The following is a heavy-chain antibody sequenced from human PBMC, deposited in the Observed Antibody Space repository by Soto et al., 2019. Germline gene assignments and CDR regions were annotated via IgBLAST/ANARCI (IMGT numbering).Heavy chain of an antibody. V-gene: IGHV3-21*01. CDR3: AGSGSTVTSDVDY. CDR1: GFTFSSYS. Sequence: EVQLVESGGGLVKPGGSLRLSCAASGFTFSSYSMNWVRQAPGKGLEWVSSISSSSSYIYYADSVKGRFTISRDNAKHSLYLQMNSLRAEDTAVYYCAGSGSTVTSDVDYWGQGTLVTVSS. J-gene: IGHJ4*02. CDR2: ISSSSSYI. D-gene: IGHD4-17*01.